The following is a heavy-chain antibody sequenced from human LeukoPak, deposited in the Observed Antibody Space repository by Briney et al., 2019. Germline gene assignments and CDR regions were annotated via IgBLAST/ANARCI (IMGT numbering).Heavy chain of an antibody. CDR1: GFTFSSYA. J-gene: IGHJ6*03. Sequence: PGGSLRLSCAASGFTFSSYAMHWVRQAPGKGLEWVAVILYDGINKYYADSVKGRFTISRDNSKNTLYLQMNSLRAEDTAVYHCARDQYSYGLYMDVWGKGTTVTVSS. V-gene: IGHV3-30*04. CDR2: ILYDGINK. D-gene: IGHD5-18*01. CDR3: ARDQYSYGLYMDV.